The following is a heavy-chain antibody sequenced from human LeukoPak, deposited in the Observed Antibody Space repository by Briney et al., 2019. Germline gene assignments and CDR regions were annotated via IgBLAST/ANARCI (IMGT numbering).Heavy chain of an antibody. V-gene: IGHV3-74*01. D-gene: IGHD6-13*01. CDR3: ARGPVIAAHAFDI. J-gene: IGHJ3*02. CDR1: GFTFSSYW. CDR2: IKPDGSSI. Sequence: PGGSLRLSCAASGFTFSSYWMNWVRQAPGKGLVWVARIKPDGSSISYADSVKGRFTISRDNSKNTLYLQMNSLRAEDTAVYYCARGPVIAAHAFDIWGQGTMVTVSS.